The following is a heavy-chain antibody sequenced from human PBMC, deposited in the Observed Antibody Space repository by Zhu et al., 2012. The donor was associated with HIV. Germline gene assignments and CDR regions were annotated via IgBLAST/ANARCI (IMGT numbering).Heavy chain of an antibody. Sequence: QVQLQESGPGLVKPSQTLSLTCTVSGGSISSGDYYWSWIRQPPGRGLKWIGYIYHSGNTYYNPSLKSRLNMSVDTSKNQFSLRLSSVTAADTAVYYCARGSWSTAMSTWGQGPWSTVSS. J-gene: IGHJ1*01. V-gene: IGHV4-30-4*08. CDR2: IYHSGNT. CDR1: GGSISSGDYY. CDR3: ARGSWSTAMST. D-gene: IGHD5-18*01.